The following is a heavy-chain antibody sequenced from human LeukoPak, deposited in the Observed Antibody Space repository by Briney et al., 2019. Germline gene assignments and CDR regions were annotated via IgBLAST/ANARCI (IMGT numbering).Heavy chain of an antibody. V-gene: IGHV3-23*01. CDR2: ISNSGGTT. CDR3: AKEEPEDIVVVPAAIH. Sequence: PGGSLRLSCATSGFTFRNYAMSWVRQAPGKGLEWVSCISNSGGTTYHADSVKGRFPISRDNSKNTLYLQMNSLRAEDTAVYYCAKEEPEDIVVVPAAIHWGQGTLVTVSS. CDR1: GFTFRNYA. D-gene: IGHD2-2*01. J-gene: IGHJ4*02.